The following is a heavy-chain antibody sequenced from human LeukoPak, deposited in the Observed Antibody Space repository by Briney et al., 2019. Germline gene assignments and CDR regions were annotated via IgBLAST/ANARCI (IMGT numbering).Heavy chain of an antibody. CDR3: ARSRLTIFGVVIINYYYMDV. D-gene: IGHD3-3*01. CDR1: GFTFSTYS. V-gene: IGHV3-23*01. J-gene: IGHJ6*03. Sequence: GGSLRLSCAASGFTFSTYSMSWVCLVPGKGLEWVSGISGSGDNTYYTDSVKGRFTISRDNSKNTLYLQMNSLRAEDTAVYYCARSRLTIFGVVIINYYYMDVWGKGTTVTVSS. CDR2: ISGSGDNT.